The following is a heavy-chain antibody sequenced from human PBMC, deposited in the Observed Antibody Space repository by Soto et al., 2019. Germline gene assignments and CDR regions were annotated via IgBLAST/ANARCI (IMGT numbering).Heavy chain of an antibody. J-gene: IGHJ4*02. CDR2: IFYSGST. CDR1: GGSISSYY. Sequence: SETLSLTCTVSGGSISSYYWSWIRQPPGKGLEWIGYIFYSGSTNYKPSLKSRVTISVDTSKNQFSLKLSSVTAADTAVYYCARFNMTMVADLGLGTLVIVS. V-gene: IGHV4-59*01. CDR3: ARFNMTMVAD. D-gene: IGHD3-10*01.